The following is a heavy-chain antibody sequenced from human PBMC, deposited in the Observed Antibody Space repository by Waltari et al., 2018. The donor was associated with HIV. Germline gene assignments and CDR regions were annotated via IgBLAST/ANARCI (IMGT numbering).Heavy chain of an antibody. J-gene: IGHJ4*02. D-gene: IGHD3-10*01. V-gene: IGHV1-3*01. Sequence: QVQLVQSGAEVKKPGASVKVSCKASGYTFTSYAMHWVRQAPGQRLEWMGWINAGNGNTKYSQKFQGRVTITRDTSASTAYMELSSLRSEDTAVYYWARGLMVRGVPITYYFDYWGQGTLVTVSS. CDR1: GYTFTSYA. CDR2: INAGNGNT. CDR3: ARGLMVRGVPITYYFDY.